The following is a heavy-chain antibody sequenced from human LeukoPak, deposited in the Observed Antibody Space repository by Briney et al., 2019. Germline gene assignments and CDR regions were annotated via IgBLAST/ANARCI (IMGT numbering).Heavy chain of an antibody. CDR3: ARDSSRYSYGLD. CDR2: IYTSGST. Sequence: SETLSLTCTVSGGSISSGSYYWSWIRQPAGKGLEWIGRIYTSGSTNYNPSLKSRVTISVDTSKNQFSLKLSPVTAADTAVYYCARDSSRYSYGLDWGQGTLVTVSS. CDR1: GGSISSGSYY. D-gene: IGHD5-18*01. J-gene: IGHJ4*02. V-gene: IGHV4-61*02.